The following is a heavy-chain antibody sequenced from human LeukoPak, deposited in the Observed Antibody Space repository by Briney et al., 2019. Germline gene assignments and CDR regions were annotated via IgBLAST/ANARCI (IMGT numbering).Heavy chain of an antibody. D-gene: IGHD6-19*01. CDR1: GYTFTSYG. V-gene: IGHV1-3*01. Sequence: ASVKVSCKASGYTFTSYGISWVRQAPGQRLEWMGWINAGNGNTKYSQKFQGRVTITRDTSASTAYMELSSLRSEDTAVYYCARDRTPGGIAVAGTLDYWGQGTLVTVSS. CDR2: INAGNGNT. J-gene: IGHJ4*02. CDR3: ARDRTPGGIAVAGTLDY.